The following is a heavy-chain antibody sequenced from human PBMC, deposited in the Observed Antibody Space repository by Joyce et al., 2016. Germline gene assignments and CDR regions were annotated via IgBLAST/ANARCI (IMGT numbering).Heavy chain of an antibody. Sequence: LRLSCAASGFTFSNYNMNWVRQAPGKGLEWVSSINSGTTYKYYADSVQGRFTISRDNAKNSLYLQMNSLRAEDTAVYYCARDLGYFDYWGQGTLVTVSS. J-gene: IGHJ4*02. V-gene: IGHV3-21*01. CDR3: ARDLGYFDY. CDR1: GFTFSNYN. CDR2: INSGTTYK.